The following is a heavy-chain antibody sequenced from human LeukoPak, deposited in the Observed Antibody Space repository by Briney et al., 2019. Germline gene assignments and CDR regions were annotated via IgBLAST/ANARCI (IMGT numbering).Heavy chain of an antibody. D-gene: IGHD2-2*02. CDR2: ISWDGGNI. J-gene: IGHJ4*02. V-gene: IGHV3-43D*03. CDR3: AKAAIRYTTRWNNFDY. Sequence: GGSLRLSCAASGFTFDDYAMHWVRQAPGKGLEWVSLISWDGGNIYYEDSMNGRFTISRDNSKNSLYLQMNSLRAEDSAFYYCAKAAIRYTTRWNNFDYWGQGTLVTVSS. CDR1: GFTFDDYA.